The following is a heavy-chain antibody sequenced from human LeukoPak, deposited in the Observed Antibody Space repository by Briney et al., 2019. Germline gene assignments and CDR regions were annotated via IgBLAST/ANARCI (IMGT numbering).Heavy chain of an antibody. Sequence: SGTLSLTCAVSGGSISSSNWWTWVRQPPGKGLGWIGEIYHSGRTNYNPSLKSRVTISVDKSKNQFSLKLSSVTAADTAVYYCARYYYGSGSYYYFDYWGQGTLVTVSS. V-gene: IGHV4-4*02. CDR3: ARYYYGSGSYYYFDY. CDR1: GGSISSSNW. CDR2: IYHSGRT. D-gene: IGHD3-10*01. J-gene: IGHJ4*02.